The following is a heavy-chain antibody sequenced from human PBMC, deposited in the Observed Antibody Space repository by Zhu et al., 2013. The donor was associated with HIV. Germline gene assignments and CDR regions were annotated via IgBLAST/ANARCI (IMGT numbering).Heavy chain of an antibody. CDR3: ASDDGDCGGDCPQSDAFDI. CDR1: GDSFSMYA. CDR2: IIPMFGTA. Sequence: QVQLVQSGAEVKKPGSSVKVSCKASGDSFSMYAISWVRQAPGQGLEWMGGIIPMFGTANYGQKFQGRVRITADESTSTAYLELNSLRSDDTAVYYCASDDGDCGGDCPQSDAFDIWGQGTLVSVSS. V-gene: IGHV1-69*01. D-gene: IGHD2-21*02. J-gene: IGHJ3*02.